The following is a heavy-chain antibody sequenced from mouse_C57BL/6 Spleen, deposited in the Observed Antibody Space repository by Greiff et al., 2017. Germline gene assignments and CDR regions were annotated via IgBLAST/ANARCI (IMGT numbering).Heavy chain of an antibody. V-gene: IGHV5-6*01. CDR1: GFTFSSYG. CDR3: ARLGKMDY. CDR2: ISSGGSYT. Sequence: EVQLQQSGGDLVKPGGSLKLSCAASGFTFSSYGMSWVRQTPDKRLEWVATISSGGSYTYYPDSVKGRFTISRDNAKNTLYLQMSSLKSEDTAMYYCARLGKMDYWGQGTSVTVSS. J-gene: IGHJ4*01. D-gene: IGHD2-14*01.